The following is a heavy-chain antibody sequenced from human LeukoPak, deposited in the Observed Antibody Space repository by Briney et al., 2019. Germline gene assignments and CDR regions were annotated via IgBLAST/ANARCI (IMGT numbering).Heavy chain of an antibody. J-gene: IGHJ6*02. D-gene: IGHD5-12*01. CDR3: ARATNGMDV. CDR2: IYYSGST. Sequence: KASETLSLTCTVSGGSISSYYWSWIRQPPGKGLEWIGYIYYSGSTNYNPSLKSRVTMSVDTSKNQFSLKLSSVTAADTAVCYCARATNGMDVWGQGTTVTVS. V-gene: IGHV4-59*01. CDR1: GGSISSYY.